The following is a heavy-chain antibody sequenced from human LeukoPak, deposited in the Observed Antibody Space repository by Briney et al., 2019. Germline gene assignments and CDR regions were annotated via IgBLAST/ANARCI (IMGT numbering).Heavy chain of an antibody. D-gene: IGHD6-13*01. V-gene: IGHV3-23*01. J-gene: IGHJ4*02. CDR2: ISGDGGST. Sequence: GGSLRLSCAASGFSFDTYAMTWVRQAPGKGLEWVSAISGDGGSTYYAVSVKGRFTISRDNSKNTLYLQMNGRRAEDTAVYYCTLGSLYSSSWCGDYWGQGSLVTVSS. CDR1: GFSFDTYA. CDR3: TLGSLYSSSWCGDY.